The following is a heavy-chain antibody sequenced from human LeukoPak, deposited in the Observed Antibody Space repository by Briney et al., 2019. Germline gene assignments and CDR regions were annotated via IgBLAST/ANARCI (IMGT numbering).Heavy chain of an antibody. J-gene: IGHJ4*02. D-gene: IGHD2-2*01. CDR1: GYTFTGYY. CDR2: IIPNSGGT. CDR3: ARALAVVVPATMAY. V-gene: IGHV1-2*02. Sequence: ASVKVSCKASGYTFTGYYMHWVRQAPGQGLEWMGWIIPNSGGTNYAQKFQGRVTMTRDTSISTAYLELSRLRSDDTAVYYCARALAVVVPATMAYWGQGTLVTVSS.